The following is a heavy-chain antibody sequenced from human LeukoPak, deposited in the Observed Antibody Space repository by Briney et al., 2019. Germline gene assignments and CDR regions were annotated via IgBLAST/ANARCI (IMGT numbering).Heavy chain of an antibody. Sequence: ASVKVSCKASGYTFTSYYMHWVRQAPGQGLERMGIINPSGGSTSYAQKFQGRVTLTRDTSTSTVYMELSSLRSEDTAVYYCARDQTYGDYGGIPDYWGQGTLVTVSS. CDR2: INPSGGST. CDR1: GYTFTSYY. J-gene: IGHJ4*02. D-gene: IGHD4-17*01. V-gene: IGHV1-46*01. CDR3: ARDQTYGDYGGIPDY.